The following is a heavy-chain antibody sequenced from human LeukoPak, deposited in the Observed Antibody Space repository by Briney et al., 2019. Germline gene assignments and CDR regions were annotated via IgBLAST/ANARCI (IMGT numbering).Heavy chain of an antibody. CDR3: AKSVYYDSSGSFDY. D-gene: IGHD3-22*01. CDR1: GFTFSDAC. J-gene: IGHJ4*02. V-gene: IGHV3-23*01. CDR2: ISGSGGST. Sequence: PGGSLRLSCIASGFTFSDACMSWVRQAPGKGLEWVSAISGSGGSTYYADSVKGRFTISRDNSKNTLYLQMNSLRAEDTAVYYCAKSVYYDSSGSFDYWGQGTLVTVSS.